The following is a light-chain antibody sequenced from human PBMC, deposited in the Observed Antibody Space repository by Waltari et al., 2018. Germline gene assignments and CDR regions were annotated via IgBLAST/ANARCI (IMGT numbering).Light chain of an antibody. CDR1: QDIRKY. Sequence: DIQVTQSPSYLSASVGDRVTITCQTSQDIRKYLNWYQQKPGKPPNLLIYDVSNLEAGVPSRFSGSGSGTEFTLTISSLQPEDFATYYCQQYDNRPPTFGGGTKVDIK. V-gene: IGKV1-33*01. J-gene: IGKJ4*01. CDR3: QQYDNRPPT. CDR2: DVS.